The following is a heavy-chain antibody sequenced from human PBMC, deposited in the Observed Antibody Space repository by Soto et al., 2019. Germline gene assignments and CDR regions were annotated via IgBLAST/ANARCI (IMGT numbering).Heavy chain of an antibody. Sequence: QVRLQESGPGLVKPSQTLSLTCTVSGGSISSGDYFWSWVRQPPGKGLEWIGYIYYTGSTSYNPSLKSRITMSVDTSKNQFSLKVSSVTAADTAVYFCARDGGYYRLYDYWGQGTLVTVSS. CDR1: GGSISSGDYF. CDR2: IYYTGST. J-gene: IGHJ4*02. V-gene: IGHV4-30-4*01. D-gene: IGHD3-3*01. CDR3: ARDGGYYRLYDY.